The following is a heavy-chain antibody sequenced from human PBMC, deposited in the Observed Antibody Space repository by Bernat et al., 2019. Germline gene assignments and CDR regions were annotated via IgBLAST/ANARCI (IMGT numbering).Heavy chain of an antibody. D-gene: IGHD3-16*01. CDR1: GFSFSRNA. V-gene: IGHV3-23*01. J-gene: IGHJ4*02. CDR3: AAYLRVMGEFDY. CDR2: ISGSGGST. Sequence: EVQLLESGGGLVQPGGSLRLSCAASGFSFSRNAMGWVRQAPGKGLEWVSTISGSGGSTYYADSVKGRFTISRDNSKNSLYLQMNSLRAEDTALYYCAAYLRVMGEFDYWGQGTLVTVSS.